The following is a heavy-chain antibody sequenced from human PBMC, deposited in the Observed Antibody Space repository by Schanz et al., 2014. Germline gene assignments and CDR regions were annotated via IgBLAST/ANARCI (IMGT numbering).Heavy chain of an antibody. J-gene: IGHJ3*02. D-gene: IGHD5-12*01. CDR1: GGTFSTYP. CDR3: ARGGGPEDVFDI. CDR2: IIPIHGIV. Sequence: QVQLVQSGTQVKKPGASVKVSCKASGGTFSTYPINWLRQAPGQGLEWMGRIIPIHGIVNYAQRFQDRVRITADKSTSTAYMELSSLRSEDTAVYYCARGGGPEDVFDIWGQGTILTVSS. V-gene: IGHV1-69*09.